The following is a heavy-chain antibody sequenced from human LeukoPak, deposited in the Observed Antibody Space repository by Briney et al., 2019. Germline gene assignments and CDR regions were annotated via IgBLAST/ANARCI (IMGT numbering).Heavy chain of an antibody. CDR3: ARDRSSLYNGNYAF. CDR2: VNPHSGGT. D-gene: IGHD5-12*01. Sequence: ASVKVSCKTSGYTFTDYYIHWVRQAPGQGREFMGWVNPHSGGTSYAAKFRGRVTLTRDTSTTTSYMDLSSLTSDDTAVYYCARDRSSLYNGNYAFWGQGTLVTVSS. V-gene: IGHV1-2*02. CDR1: GYTFTDYY. J-gene: IGHJ4*02.